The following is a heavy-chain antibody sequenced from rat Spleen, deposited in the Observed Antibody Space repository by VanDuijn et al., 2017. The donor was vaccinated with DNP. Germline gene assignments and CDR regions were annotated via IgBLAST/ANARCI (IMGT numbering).Heavy chain of an antibody. CDR1: GFTFSAYY. CDR2: IGSPAYAP. D-gene: IGHD1-5*01. CDR3: TLHRYRFNYYTVDA. V-gene: IGHV5-20*01. J-gene: IGHJ4*01. Sequence: EVQLVESGGGLVQPGRSLKLSCAASGFTFSAYYMAWVRQAPAKGLEWVAYIGSPAYAPYYADSVKGRFAVSRNNAKSILYLQMDSLRSEDTATYYCTLHRYRFNYYTVDAWGQGTSVTVSS.